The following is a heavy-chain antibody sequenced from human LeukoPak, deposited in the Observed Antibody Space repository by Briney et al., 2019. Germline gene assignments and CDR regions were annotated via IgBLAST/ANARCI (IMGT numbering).Heavy chain of an antibody. CDR3: ARVRGNYFPDY. J-gene: IGHJ4*02. CDR2: IYYSGST. CDR1: GGSISGYY. D-gene: IGHD4-11*01. V-gene: IGHV4-59*01. Sequence: SETLSLTCTVSGGSISGYYWSWIRQPPGKGLEWIGHIYYSGSTNYNPSLKSRVTISVDASKNQFSLRLSSVTAADTAVYYCARVRGNYFPDYWGQGTLVTVSS.